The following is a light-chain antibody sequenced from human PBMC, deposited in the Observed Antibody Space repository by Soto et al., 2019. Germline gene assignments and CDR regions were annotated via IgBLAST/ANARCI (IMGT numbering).Light chain of an antibody. CDR2: STN. CDR3: VLYMGSGVWV. CDR1: SGYVSTSSY. J-gene: IGLJ3*02. V-gene: IGLV8-61*01. Sequence: QTVVTQEPSFSVSPGRTVTLTCGLSSGYVSTSSYPSWYQQTPGQAPRTLIYSTNTRSSGVPDRFSGSILGNKAALTITGAQADDEYYYYCVLYMGSGVWVFGGGTKLTVL.